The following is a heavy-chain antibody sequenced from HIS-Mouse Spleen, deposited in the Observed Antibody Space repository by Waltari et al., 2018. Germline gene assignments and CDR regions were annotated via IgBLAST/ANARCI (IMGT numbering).Heavy chain of an antibody. CDR1: GGSISSSSYY. Sequence: QLQLQESGPGLVKPSETLSLTCTVSGGSISSSSYYGGWIRQPPGKGLEWFGSRYSSGSTYYTPSLQSRVTISVDTSKNQFSLKLSSVTAADTAVYYCAREIPYSSSWYDWYFDLWGRGTLVTVSS. CDR3: AREIPYSSSWYDWYFDL. CDR2: RYSSGST. J-gene: IGHJ2*01. V-gene: IGHV4-39*07. D-gene: IGHD6-13*01.